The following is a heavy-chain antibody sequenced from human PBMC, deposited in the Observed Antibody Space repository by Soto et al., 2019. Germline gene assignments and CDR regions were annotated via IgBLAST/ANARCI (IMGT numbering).Heavy chain of an antibody. CDR2: IYYSGST. D-gene: IGHD3-10*01. V-gene: IGHV4-39*07. Sequence: SETLSLTCTVSGGSISSSGYYWGWIRQPPGKGLEWIGSIYYSGSTNYNPSLKSRVTISVDTSKNQFSLKLSSVTAADTAVYYCARGTREAEYFQHWGQGTLVTVSS. CDR1: GGSISSSGYY. J-gene: IGHJ1*01. CDR3: ARGTREAEYFQH.